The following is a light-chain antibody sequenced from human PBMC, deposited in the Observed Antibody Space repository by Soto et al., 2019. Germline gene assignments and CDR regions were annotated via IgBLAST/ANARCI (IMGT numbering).Light chain of an antibody. Sequence: IQLTQSPSSLSPLVGDSVHITCRAAQTIDTFLDCYQQKVGKSPKLLIFGASNLQSAVPSRFRSSGSGAEYTLAVSSLEAKDFATYYCQQTDRTPFTFGGGTKV. CDR2: GAS. J-gene: IGKJ4*01. CDR3: QQTDRTPFT. V-gene: IGKV1-39*01. CDR1: QTIDTF.